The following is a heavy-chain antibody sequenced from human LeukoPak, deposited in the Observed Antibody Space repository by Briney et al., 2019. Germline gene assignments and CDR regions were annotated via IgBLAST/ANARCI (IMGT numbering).Heavy chain of an antibody. CDR1: GFTLSSYW. D-gene: IGHD6-19*01. CDR3: ARGSTSGWPDYFDY. Sequence: GGSLRLSCAASGFTLSSYWMHWVRQAPGKGLVWVSRINGDGSSTPYADSVKGRFTISRDNAKNTLYLQMHSLRADDTAVYYCARGSTSGWPDYFDYWGQGSVVTVSS. V-gene: IGHV3-74*01. J-gene: IGHJ4*02. CDR2: INGDGSST.